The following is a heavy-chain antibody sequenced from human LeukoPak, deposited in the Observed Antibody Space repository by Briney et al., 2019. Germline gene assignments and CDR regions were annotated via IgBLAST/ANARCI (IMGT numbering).Heavy chain of an antibody. CDR2: ISGSGGST. CDR3: AKDLAQPDTIGYFDY. D-gene: IGHD3-9*01. CDR1: GFTFSSYA. V-gene: IGHV3-23*01. J-gene: IGHJ4*02. Sequence: GGSLRLSCAASGFTFSSYAMSWVRQAPGKGLEWVSAISGSGGSTYYADSVKGRFTISRDNSKNTLYLQMNSLRAEDTAVYYCAKDLAQPDTIGYFDYWGQGTLVTVSS.